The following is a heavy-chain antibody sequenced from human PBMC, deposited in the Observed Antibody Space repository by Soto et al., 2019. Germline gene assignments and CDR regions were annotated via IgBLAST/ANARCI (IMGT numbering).Heavy chain of an antibody. D-gene: IGHD3-22*01. Sequence: GGSLRLSCAASGFTFSSYAMHWVRQAPGKGLEWVAVISYDGSNKYYADSVKGRFTISRDNSKNTLYLQMNSLRAEDTAVYYCARHEYYYDSSGYFDYWGQGTLVTVSS. CDR2: ISYDGSNK. CDR3: ARHEYYYDSSGYFDY. CDR1: GFTFSSYA. J-gene: IGHJ4*02. V-gene: IGHV3-30*04.